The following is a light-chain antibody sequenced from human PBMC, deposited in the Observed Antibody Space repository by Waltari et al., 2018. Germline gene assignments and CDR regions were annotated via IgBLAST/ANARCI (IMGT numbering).Light chain of an antibody. Sequence: SYELTQPPSVSVSPGQTARITCSGHELPRKYAYWFQQKSGQAPRLVIYEDTKRPSGIPPRFSGSSSGTVATLTITGAQVDDEADYYCYSSDTTGLRVFGGGTTVVVL. CDR1: ELPRKY. CDR3: YSSDTTGLRV. J-gene: IGLJ1*01. V-gene: IGLV3-10*01. CDR2: EDT.